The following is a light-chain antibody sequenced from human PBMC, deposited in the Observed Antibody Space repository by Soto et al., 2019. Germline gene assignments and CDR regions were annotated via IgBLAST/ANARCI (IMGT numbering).Light chain of an antibody. CDR3: QQDKSCPLT. CDR1: QGIGNS. CDR2: AAS. Sequence: DIEVTQSPPTLSVSPGDRVTLSCRASQGIGNSMTWYQQKPGQAPSLLIYAASTLVSGVPARFSGSGSGTEFTLTISGLQPEDFLTYYCQQDKSCPLTFGQGTRLEIK. J-gene: IGKJ5*01. V-gene: IGKV1-12*01.